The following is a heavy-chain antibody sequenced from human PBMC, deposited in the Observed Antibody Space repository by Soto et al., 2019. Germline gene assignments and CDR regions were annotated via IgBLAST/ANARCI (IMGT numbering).Heavy chain of an antibody. D-gene: IGHD3-16*01. Sequence: SETLSLTGTVSGGSINNYYWSWIRQTPGKGLEWIANIYHSWRSNYNPSLKSRGIISVDTPNNRCSLTLTSVTYAGTAVYYCAHGGLHGRGDWFEP. CDR1: GGSINNYY. CDR3: AHGGLHGRGDWFEP. V-gene: IGHV4-59*01. CDR2: IYHSWRS. J-gene: IGHJ5*02.